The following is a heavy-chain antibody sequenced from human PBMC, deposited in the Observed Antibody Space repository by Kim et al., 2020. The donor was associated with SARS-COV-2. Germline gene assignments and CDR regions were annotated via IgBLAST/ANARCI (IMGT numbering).Heavy chain of an antibody. J-gene: IGHJ4*02. CDR2: IYYSGST. CDR1: CGSISSGGYY. CDR3: ARDRRGGGSPHLDY. D-gene: IGHD3-10*01. V-gene: IGHV4-31*03. Sequence: SETLSLTCTVSCGSISSGGYYWSWIRQHPGKGLEWIGYIYYSGSTYYNPSLKSRVTISVDTSKNQFSLKLSSVTAADTAVYYCARDRRGGGSPHLDYWGQGTLVTVSS.